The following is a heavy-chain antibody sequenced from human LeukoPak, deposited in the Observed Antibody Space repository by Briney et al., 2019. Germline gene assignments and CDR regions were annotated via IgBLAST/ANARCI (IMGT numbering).Heavy chain of an antibody. V-gene: IGHV1-18*01. CDR1: GYTFTSYG. CDR2: ISPYNGNT. CDR3: ARGYPPLYSSSWYGGKPHFDY. D-gene: IGHD6-13*01. J-gene: IGHJ4*02. Sequence: ASVKVSCKASGYTFTSYGLSWVRQAPGQGLEWMGWISPYNGNTNYAQKLQGRVTMTTDTSTSTAYMELRSLRSDDTAVYYCARGYPPLYSSSWYGGKPHFDYWGQGTLVTVSS.